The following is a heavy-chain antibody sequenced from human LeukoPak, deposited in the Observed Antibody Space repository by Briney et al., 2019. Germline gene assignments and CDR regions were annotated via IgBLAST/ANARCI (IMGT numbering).Heavy chain of an antibody. CDR3: ASPLGYSGRSDAFDI. D-gene: IGHD1-26*01. CDR2: INHSGST. J-gene: IGHJ3*02. Sequence: PSETLSLTCAVYGGSFSGYYWSWIRQPPGEGLEWIGEINHSGSTKYNPSLKSRVTISVDTSKNQFSLKLSSVTAADTAVYYCASPLGYSGRSDAFDIWGQGTMVTVSS. V-gene: IGHV4-34*01. CDR1: GGSFSGYY.